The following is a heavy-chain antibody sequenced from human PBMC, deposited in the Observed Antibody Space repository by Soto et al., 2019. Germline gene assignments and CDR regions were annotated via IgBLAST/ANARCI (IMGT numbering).Heavy chain of an antibody. V-gene: IGHV3-30*04. D-gene: IGHD3-3*01. CDR3: ASCERFPRVGVDYYALDV. CDR1: GFPLSRYA. Sequence: GGSLRLCCAALGFPLSRYAGHWVPPGPGKRLEWVAVIWYDGSNKYDADSVKGRFTISRDNSKNTLYLQMKSLRAEDTAVYYCASCERFPRVGVDYYALDVWGQGTTVTVSS. J-gene: IGHJ6*02. CDR2: IWYDGSNK.